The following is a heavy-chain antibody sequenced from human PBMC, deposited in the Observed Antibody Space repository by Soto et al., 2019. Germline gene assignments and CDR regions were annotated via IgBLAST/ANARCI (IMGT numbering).Heavy chain of an antibody. D-gene: IGHD3-10*01. J-gene: IGHJ6*01. CDR2: ISVSGGSI. Sequence: GGSLRLSCAASGVAFTSYAMSWVRQAPGKGLEWVSNISVSGGSIYYADSVKGRFTISRDNSKNTLDLQMNSRRAEDTDVYYCATDIRSMVRGVKFYHVYGMDVWGQGATLTL. CDR1: GVAFTSYA. V-gene: IGHV3-23*01. CDR3: ATDIRSMVRGVKFYHVYGMDV.